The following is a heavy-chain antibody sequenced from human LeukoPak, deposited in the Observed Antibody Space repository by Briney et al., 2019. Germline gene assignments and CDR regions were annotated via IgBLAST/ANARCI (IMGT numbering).Heavy chain of an antibody. J-gene: IGHJ5*02. V-gene: IGHV4-61*09. CDR2: IYTSGST. D-gene: IGHD6-6*01. CDR1: GGSISSGSYY. Sequence: SETLSLTCTVSGGSISSGSYYWSWIRQPAGKGLEWIGHIYTSGSTNYNPSLKSRVTISVDTSKSQFSLKLTSVTAADTAVYYCARSRRTAVFDPWGQGILVTVSS. CDR3: ARSRRTAVFDP.